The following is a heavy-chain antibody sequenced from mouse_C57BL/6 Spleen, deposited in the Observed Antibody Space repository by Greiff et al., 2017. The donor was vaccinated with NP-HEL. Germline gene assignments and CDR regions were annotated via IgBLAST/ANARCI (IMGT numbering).Heavy chain of an antibody. CDR3: ARRGPPYWYFDV. V-gene: IGHV3-6*01. Sequence: EVKLMESGPGLVKPSQSLSLTCSVTGYSITSGYYWNWIRQFPGNKLEWMGYISYDGSNNYNPSLKNRISITRDTSKNQFFLKLNSVTTEDTATYYCARRGPPYWYFDVWGTGTTVTVSS. CDR1: GYSITSGYY. CDR2: ISYDGSN. J-gene: IGHJ1*03.